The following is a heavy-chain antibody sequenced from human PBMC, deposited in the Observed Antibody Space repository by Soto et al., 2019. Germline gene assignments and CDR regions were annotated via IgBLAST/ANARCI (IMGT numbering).Heavy chain of an antibody. J-gene: IGHJ6*02. CDR2: ISSYNGDA. V-gene: IGHV1-18*01. CDR3: AKLGILRPGVRYGMDV. Sequence: ASVKVSCKASGYTFTNYGINWVRQAPGQGLEWMGWISSYNGDANYTQDFQGRVTMTADTSTRTAYMELRRLRSDDTAVYYCAKLGILRPGVRYGMDVWGQGTTVTVSS. CDR1: GYTFTNYG. D-gene: IGHD3-9*01.